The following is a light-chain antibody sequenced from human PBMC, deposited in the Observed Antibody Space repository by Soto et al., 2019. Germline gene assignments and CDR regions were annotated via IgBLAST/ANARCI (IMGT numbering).Light chain of an antibody. CDR1: QSINNN. CDR2: GVS. V-gene: IGKV3-15*01. CDR3: QQYNNWPPYT. J-gene: IGKJ2*01. Sequence: EIVMTQSPATLSVSPGERATLSCRASQSINNNLAWYQQKPGQAPRLLIYGVSIRATGIPARFSGSGSGTEFTLTISSLQSEDFAIYYCQQYNNWPPYTFGQGTKLEIK.